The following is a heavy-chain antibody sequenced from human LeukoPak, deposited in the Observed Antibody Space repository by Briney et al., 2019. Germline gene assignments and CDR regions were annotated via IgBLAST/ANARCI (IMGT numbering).Heavy chain of an antibody. CDR2: INPNSGGT. V-gene: IGHV1-2*02. CDR1: GYTFTDYY. CDR3: ARGPYYYDSSGYYYFTYQYSWFDP. Sequence: GASVKVSCKASGYTFTDYYMHWVRQAPGQGLEGMGGINPNSGGTNYAQKFQGRVTMTRDTSISTAYMELSRLRSDDTAVYYCARGPYYYDSSGYYYFTYQYSWFDPWGQGTLVTVSS. D-gene: IGHD3-22*01. J-gene: IGHJ5*02.